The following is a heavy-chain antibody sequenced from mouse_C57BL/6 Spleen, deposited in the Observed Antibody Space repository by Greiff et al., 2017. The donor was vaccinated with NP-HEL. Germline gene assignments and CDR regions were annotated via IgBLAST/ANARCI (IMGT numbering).Heavy chain of an antibody. J-gene: IGHJ4*01. D-gene: IGHD2-3*01. V-gene: IGHV1-64*01. Sequence: QVQLQQPGAELVKPGASVKLSCKASGYTFTSYWMHWVKQRPGQGLEWIGMIHPNSGSTNYNEKFKSKATLTVDKSSSTAYMQLSSLTSEDSAVYYCARRGYEGYAMDYWGHGTSVTVSS. CDR3: ARRGYEGYAMDY. CDR1: GYTFTSYW. CDR2: IHPNSGST.